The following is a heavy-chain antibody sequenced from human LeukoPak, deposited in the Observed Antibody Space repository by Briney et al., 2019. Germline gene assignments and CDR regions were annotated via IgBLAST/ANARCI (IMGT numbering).Heavy chain of an antibody. V-gene: IGHV7-4-1*02. CDR2: ISTNTGNP. Sequence: ASVKVSCKASGYTFTSYAMNWVRQAPGQGLEWMGWISTNTGNPTYAQGFTGRFVFSLDTSVSTAYLQISSLKAEDTAVYYCARDGYDFWSGYPDGYWGRGTLVTVSS. J-gene: IGHJ4*02. CDR1: GYTFTSYA. CDR3: ARDGYDFWSGYPDGY. D-gene: IGHD3-3*01.